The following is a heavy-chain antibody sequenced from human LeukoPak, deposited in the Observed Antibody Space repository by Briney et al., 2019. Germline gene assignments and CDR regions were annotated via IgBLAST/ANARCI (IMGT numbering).Heavy chain of an antibody. Sequence: ASVQDTCKASGYTFTGYYMHWVRQAPGQGLEWMGWINPNSGGTNYAQKFQGRVTMTMDTSISEDSMELSGLRSDDTAVHYCASDSGSHDYFDCWGEGTLVTVSS. CDR2: INPNSGGT. D-gene: IGHD1-26*01. CDR3: ASDSGSHDYFDC. V-gene: IGHV1-2*02. CDR1: GYTFTGYY. J-gene: IGHJ4*02.